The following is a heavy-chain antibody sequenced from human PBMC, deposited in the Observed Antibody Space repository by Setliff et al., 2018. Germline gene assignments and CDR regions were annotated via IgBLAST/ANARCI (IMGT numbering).Heavy chain of an antibody. CDR1: GYSINSGYY. V-gene: IGHV4-38-2*02. Sequence: SETLSLTCAVSGYSINSGYYWGWIRQSPGKGLEWIGSIYRDGNTYYNPSLRSRVTISVETSKNQFSLNLSSVTAADTAVYYCARDGYGDDWNTFVDVYYYYMDVWGKGTTVTVSS. CDR3: ARDGYGDDWNTFVDVYYYYMDV. CDR2: IYRDGNT. D-gene: IGHD5-18*01. J-gene: IGHJ6*03.